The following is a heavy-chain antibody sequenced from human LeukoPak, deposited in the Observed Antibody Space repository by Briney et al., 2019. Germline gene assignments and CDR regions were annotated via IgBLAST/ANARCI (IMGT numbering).Heavy chain of an antibody. Sequence: GRSLRLSCAASGFTFSSYGMHWVRQAPGKGLEWVAVIWYGGSNKYYADSVKGRFTISRDNSKNTLYLQMNSLRAEDTAVYYCARTYCSSTSCPINYYYMDVWGKGTTVTVSS. D-gene: IGHD2-2*01. CDR2: IWYGGSNK. J-gene: IGHJ6*03. CDR1: GFTFSSYG. CDR3: ARTYCSSTSCPINYYYMDV. V-gene: IGHV3-33*08.